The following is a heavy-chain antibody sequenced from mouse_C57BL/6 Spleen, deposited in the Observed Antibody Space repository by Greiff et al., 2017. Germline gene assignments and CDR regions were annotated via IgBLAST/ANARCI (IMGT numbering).Heavy chain of an antibody. CDR3: ARLKRGRDYFDY. CDR2: INPSNGGT. J-gene: IGHJ2*01. Sequence: QVQLQQPGTELVKPGASVTLSCKASGYTFTSYWMHWVKQRPGQGLEWIGNINPSNGGTNYNEKFKSKATLTVDKSSSTAYMQLSSLTSEDSAVYYCARLKRGRDYFDYWGQGTTLTVSS. CDR1: GYTFTSYW. D-gene: IGHD4-1*01. V-gene: IGHV1-53*01.